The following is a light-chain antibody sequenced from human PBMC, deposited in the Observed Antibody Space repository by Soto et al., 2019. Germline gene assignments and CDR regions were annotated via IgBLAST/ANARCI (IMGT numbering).Light chain of an antibody. J-gene: IGLJ1*01. CDR3: QSADSSGTYV. V-gene: IGLV3-25*02. Sequence: SYELTQPPSVSVSPGQTARITCSGDALPKQYSYWYQQKPGQAPVLVIYKDSERSSGIPERFSGSSSGTTVTLTISGVQAEDEADYYCQSADSSGTYVLGTGTKV. CDR1: ALPKQY. CDR2: KDS.